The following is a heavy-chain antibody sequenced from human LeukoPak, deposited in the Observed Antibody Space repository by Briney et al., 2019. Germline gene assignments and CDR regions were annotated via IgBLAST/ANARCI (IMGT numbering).Heavy chain of an antibody. CDR3: ARGFDYYDSSPFGSPYYFDY. CDR2: IYHSGST. Sequence: PSETLSLTCTVSGYSISSGYYWGWIRQPPGKGLEWIGSIYHSGSTYYNPSLKSRVTISVDRSKNQFSLKLSSVTAADTAVYYCARGFDYYDSSPFGSPYYFDYWGQGTLVTVSS. J-gene: IGHJ4*02. D-gene: IGHD3-22*01. V-gene: IGHV4-38-2*02. CDR1: GYSISSGYY.